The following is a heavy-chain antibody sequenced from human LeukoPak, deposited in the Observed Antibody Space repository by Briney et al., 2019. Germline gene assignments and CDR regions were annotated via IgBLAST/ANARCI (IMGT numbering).Heavy chain of an antibody. Sequence: SETLSLTCTVSGGSISSHYWSWIRQPPGKGLEWIGYIYYSGSTNYNPSLKSRVTISVDTSKNQFSLKLSSVTAADTAVYYCARDSGYRGSSGRYNWFDPWGQGTLVTVSS. CDR2: IYYSGST. CDR1: GGSISSHY. J-gene: IGHJ5*02. D-gene: IGHD6-19*01. V-gene: IGHV4-59*11. CDR3: ARDSGYRGSSGRYNWFDP.